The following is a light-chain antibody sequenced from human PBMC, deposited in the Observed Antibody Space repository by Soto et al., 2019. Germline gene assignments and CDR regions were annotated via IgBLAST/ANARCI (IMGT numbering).Light chain of an antibody. J-gene: IGLJ1*01. V-gene: IGLV3-21*02. CDR3: QVWDSSSDEGV. CDR2: HDK. CDR1: NIGGKS. Sequence: SYELTQPPLVSVAPGQTARMTCGGENIGGKSVHWYQQKPGQAPVVVVFHDKDRPSGIPERFSGSNSGSAATLTIARVEAGDEADYFCQVWDSSSDEGVFGPGTKAPS.